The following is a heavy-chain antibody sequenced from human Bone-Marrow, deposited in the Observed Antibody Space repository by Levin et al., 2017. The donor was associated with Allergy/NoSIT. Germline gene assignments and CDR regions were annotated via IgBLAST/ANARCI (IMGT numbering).Heavy chain of an antibody. CDR1: GFTFSSYG. J-gene: IGHJ6*02. Sequence: GGSLRLSCAASGFTFSSYGMHWVRQAPGKGLEWVAVIWYDGSNKYYADSVKGRFTISRDNSKNTLYLQMNSLRAEDTAVYYCARSKAAAGSRDDDDGMDVWGQGTTVTVSS. CDR2: IWYDGSNK. D-gene: IGHD6-13*01. CDR3: ARSKAAAGSRDDDDGMDV. V-gene: IGHV3-33*01.